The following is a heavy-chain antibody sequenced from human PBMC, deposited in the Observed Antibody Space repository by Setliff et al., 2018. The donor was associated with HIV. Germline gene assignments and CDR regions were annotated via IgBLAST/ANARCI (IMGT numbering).Heavy chain of an antibody. J-gene: IGHJ5*02. V-gene: IGHV4-38-2*01. CDR3: ARGLGIAAAGSRRQDNWFDP. Sequence: LSLTCAVSGYSISSGYFWAWIRQPPGKGLEWIGSIYHSGSTYYNPSLKSRVTKSVDTSKNRFSLRLSSVTAADTAMYYCARGLGIAAAGSRRQDNWFDPWGQGTLVTVSS. CDR1: GYSISSGYF. CDR2: IYHSGST. D-gene: IGHD6-13*01.